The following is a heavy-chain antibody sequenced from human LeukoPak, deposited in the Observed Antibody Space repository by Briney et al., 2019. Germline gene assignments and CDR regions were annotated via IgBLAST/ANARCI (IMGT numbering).Heavy chain of an antibody. D-gene: IGHD3-16*01. J-gene: IGHJ4*02. CDR2: IRSKANSYAT. CDR3: TREGGY. V-gene: IGHV3-73*01. CDR1: GFTFSGSA. Sequence: PGGALRLSCAASGFTFSGSAMHWVRQASGKGLEWVGRIRSKANSYATAYAASVKGRVTISRDDSKNTAYLQVNSLKTEDTAVYYCTREGGYWGQGTLVTVSS.